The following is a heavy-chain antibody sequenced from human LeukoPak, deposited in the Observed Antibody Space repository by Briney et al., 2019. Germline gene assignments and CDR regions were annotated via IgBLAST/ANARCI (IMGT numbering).Heavy chain of an antibody. CDR3: ARHMGLGYSYGYPYFDY. J-gene: IGHJ4*02. Sequence: PGETLSLTCTVSGGSISSYYWSWVRQPPGKGLEWVGYIYYSRSTNYHPSLQRRVTISVDTSKNHLSLKLSSVTAADTAVYYCARHMGLGYSYGYPYFDYWGQGTLVTVSS. D-gene: IGHD5-18*01. CDR2: IYYSRST. CDR1: GGSISSYY. V-gene: IGHV4-59*08.